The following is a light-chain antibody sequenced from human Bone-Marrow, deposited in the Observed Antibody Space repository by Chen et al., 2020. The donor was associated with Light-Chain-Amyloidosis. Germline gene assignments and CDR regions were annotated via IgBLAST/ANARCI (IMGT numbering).Light chain of an antibody. J-gene: IGLJ2*01. CDR3: QSADSSGTYEVI. V-gene: IGLV3-25*03. Sequence: SYELTQPPSVSVSPGQTARITCSGDDLPTKYAYWYQQKPGQAPVLVIHRDTERPPGIYERFSGSSSGTTGTLTISGVQAEDEADYHCQSADSSGTYEVIFGGGTKLTVL. CDR1: DLPTKY. CDR2: RDT.